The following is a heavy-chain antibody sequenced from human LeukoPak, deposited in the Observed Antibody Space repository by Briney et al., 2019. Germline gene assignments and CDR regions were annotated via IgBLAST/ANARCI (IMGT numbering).Heavy chain of an antibody. D-gene: IGHD3-10*01. CDR2: ISLDGSRK. CDR3: ARDRAVSWLDS. V-gene: IGHV3-33*05. J-gene: IGHJ5*01. Sequence: PGRSLRLSCAASGLTFTSHGFHWVRQAPGRGPEWLTFISLDGSRKSYADSVKGRFTFSRDDSKNTLYLEMNSLRAEDTATYYCARDRAVSWLDSWGLGTLVTVSS. CDR1: GLTFTSHG.